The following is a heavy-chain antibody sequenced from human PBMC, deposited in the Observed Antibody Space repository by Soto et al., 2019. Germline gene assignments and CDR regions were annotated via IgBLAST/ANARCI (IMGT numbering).Heavy chain of an antibody. CDR2: IYAAGTT. Sequence: PSETLSLTCTVSGASISGFYWSWIRKSAGKGLEWSGRIYAAGTTDYNPSLKSRVMMSVDTSKKQFSLKLRSVTAADTAVYYCVRDGTKTLPDWFDPWGQGISVTVSS. J-gene: IGHJ5*02. V-gene: IGHV4-4*07. D-gene: IGHD1-1*01. CDR3: VRDGTKTLPDWFDP. CDR1: GASISGFY.